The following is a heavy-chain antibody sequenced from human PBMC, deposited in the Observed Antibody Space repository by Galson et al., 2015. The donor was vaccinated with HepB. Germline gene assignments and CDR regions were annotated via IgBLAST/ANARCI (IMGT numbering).Heavy chain of an antibody. J-gene: IGHJ4*02. CDR2: IYTSGST. CDR1: GGSISSGSYY. V-gene: IGHV4-61*02. D-gene: IGHD3-10*01. CDR3: ASSGFWELSLDY. Sequence: TLSLTCTVSGGSISSGSYYWSWIRQPAGKGLEWIGRIYTSGSTNYNPSLKSRVTISVDTSKNQFSLKLSSVTAADTAVYYCASSGFWELSLDYWGQGTLVTVSS.